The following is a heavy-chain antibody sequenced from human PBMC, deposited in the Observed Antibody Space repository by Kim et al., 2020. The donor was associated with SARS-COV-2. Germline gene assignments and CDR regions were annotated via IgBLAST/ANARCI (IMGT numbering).Heavy chain of an antibody. CDR3: ARDSPAESDTAMVAYYYYYGMDV. Sequence: GGSLRLSCAASGFTFSSYSMNWVRQAPGKGLEWVSSISSSSSYIYYADSVKGRFTISRDNAKNSLYLQMNSLRAEDTAVYYCARDSPAESDTAMVAYYYYYGMDVWGQGTTVTVSS. J-gene: IGHJ6*02. D-gene: IGHD5-18*01. CDR1: GFTFSSYS. V-gene: IGHV3-21*01. CDR2: ISSSSSYI.